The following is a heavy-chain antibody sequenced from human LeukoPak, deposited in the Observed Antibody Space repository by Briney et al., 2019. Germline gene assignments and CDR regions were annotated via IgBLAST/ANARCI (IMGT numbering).Heavy chain of an antibody. J-gene: IGHJ4*02. CDR1: GFTFSSYW. V-gene: IGHV3-74*01. D-gene: IGHD5-18*01. Sequence: PGGSLRLSCAASGFTFSSYWMHWVRQAPGKGLVWVSRINSDGSSTSYADSVKGRFTISRDNAKNTLYLQMNSLRAEDTAVYYCAREDKWIQLWSYFDYWGQGTLVTVSS. CDR2: INSDGSST. CDR3: AREDKWIQLWSYFDY.